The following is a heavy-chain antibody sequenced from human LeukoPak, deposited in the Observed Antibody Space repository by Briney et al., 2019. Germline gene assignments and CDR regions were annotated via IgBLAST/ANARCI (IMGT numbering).Heavy chain of an antibody. V-gene: IGHV3-43D*03. Sequence: GGSLRLSCAASGFTFDDYAMHWVRQAPGKGLEWVSLISWDGGSTYYADSVKGRFTISRDNSKNSLYLQMNSLRAEDTAFYYCAKDTDVSGYSFDHWGQGTLVTVSS. D-gene: IGHD3-22*01. J-gene: IGHJ4*02. CDR2: ISWDGGST. CDR3: AKDTDVSGYSFDH. CDR1: GFTFDDYA.